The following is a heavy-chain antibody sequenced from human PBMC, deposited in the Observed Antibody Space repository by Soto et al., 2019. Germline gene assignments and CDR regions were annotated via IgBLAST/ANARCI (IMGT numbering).Heavy chain of an antibody. CDR2: FHYSGIS. Sequence: SETLSLTCTVSDASIRGYYWSWIRQPPGKGLEWIGYFHYSGISNYNSSLKSRVTMSLDTSKNQFSLKLSSVSAADTAIYYCARGASNWQYFDYWGQGALVTVSS. CDR1: DASIRGYY. CDR3: ARGASNWQYFDY. V-gene: IGHV4-59*01. D-gene: IGHD4-4*01. J-gene: IGHJ4*02.